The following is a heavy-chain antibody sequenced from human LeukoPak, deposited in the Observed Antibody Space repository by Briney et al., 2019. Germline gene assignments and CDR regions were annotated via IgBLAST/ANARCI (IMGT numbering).Heavy chain of an antibody. CDR3: AKSSWQRRDYYYGMDV. J-gene: IGHJ6*02. CDR2: ISGSGGST. Sequence: PGGSLRLSCAASGFTFSSYAMSWVRQAPGKGLEWVSAISGSGGSTYYADSVKGRFAISRDNSKNTLYLQMNSLRAEDTAVYYCAKSSWQRRDYYYGMDVWGQGTTVTVSS. CDR1: GFTFSSYA. V-gene: IGHV3-23*01. D-gene: IGHD6-13*01.